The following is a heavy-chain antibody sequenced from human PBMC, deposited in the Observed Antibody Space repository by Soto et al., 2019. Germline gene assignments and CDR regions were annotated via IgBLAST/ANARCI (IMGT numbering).Heavy chain of an antibody. CDR3: ARGGAGRRSGRMGAFDI. Sequence: GSLRLYCAASVFPFSDYYMSWIRQAPGKGLEWVSYISTSGSTIYYADSVKGRFTISRDNAKNSLYLQMNSLRAEDTAVYYCARGGAGRRSGRMGAFDIWGQGTMVTVSS. V-gene: IGHV3-11*01. D-gene: IGHD6-19*01. CDR1: VFPFSDYY. J-gene: IGHJ3*02. CDR2: ISTSGSTI.